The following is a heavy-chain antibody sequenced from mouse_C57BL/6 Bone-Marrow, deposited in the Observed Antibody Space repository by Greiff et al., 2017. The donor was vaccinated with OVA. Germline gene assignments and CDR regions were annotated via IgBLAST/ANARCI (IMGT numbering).Heavy chain of an antibody. CDR3: AREDDDSRGY. Sequence: VKLVESGAELVKPGASVKISCKASGYAFSSYWMNWVKQRPGKGLEWIGQIYPGDGDTNYNGKFKGKATLTADKSSSTAYMQLSSLTSEDSAVYFCAREDDDSRGYWGQGTTLTVSS. D-gene: IGHD2-13*01. J-gene: IGHJ2*01. CDR2: IYPGDGDT. CDR1: GYAFSSYW. V-gene: IGHV1-80*01.